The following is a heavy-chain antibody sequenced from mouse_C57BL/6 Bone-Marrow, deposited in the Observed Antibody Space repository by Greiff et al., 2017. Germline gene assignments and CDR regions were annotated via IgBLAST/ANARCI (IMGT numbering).Heavy chain of an antibody. J-gene: IGHJ4*01. D-gene: IGHD2-1*01. Sequence: EVKLVESGPGLVKPSQSLSLTCSVTGYSITSGYYWNWIRQFPGNKLEWMGYISYDGSNNYNPSLKNRISITRDTSKNQFFLKWNSVTTEDTATYYCARERIYYGGAMDYWGQGTSVTVSS. CDR1: GYSITSGYY. V-gene: IGHV3-6*01. CDR3: ARERIYYGGAMDY. CDR2: ISYDGSN.